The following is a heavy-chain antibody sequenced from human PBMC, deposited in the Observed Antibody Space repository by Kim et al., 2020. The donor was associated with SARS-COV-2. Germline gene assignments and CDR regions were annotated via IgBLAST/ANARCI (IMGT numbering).Heavy chain of an antibody. J-gene: IGHJ6*02. CDR2: MNTNSGNT. D-gene: IGHD1-1*01. CDR1: GYTFTSYD. CDR3: ARNENNLEMATTTGGGMDV. Sequence: ASVKVSCKASGYTFTSYDINWVRQATGQGLEWMGWMNTNSGNTGYAQKFQGRVTMTRNTSISTAYMELSSLRSEDTAVYYCARNENNLEMATTTGGGMDVWGQGTTVTVSS. V-gene: IGHV1-8*01.